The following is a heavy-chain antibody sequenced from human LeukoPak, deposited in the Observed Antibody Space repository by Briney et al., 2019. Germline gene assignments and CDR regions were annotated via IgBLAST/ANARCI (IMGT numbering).Heavy chain of an antibody. CDR3: ARGALEVVVITFPFDY. D-gene: IGHD3-22*01. CDR1: GFTFSSYS. Sequence: SGGSLRLSCAASGFTFSSYSMNWVRQAPGKGLEWVSSISSSSSYIYYADSVKGRFTISRDNAKNSLYLQMNSLRAEDTAVYYCARGALEVVVITFPFDYWGQGTLVTVAS. V-gene: IGHV3-21*01. J-gene: IGHJ4*02. CDR2: ISSSSSYI.